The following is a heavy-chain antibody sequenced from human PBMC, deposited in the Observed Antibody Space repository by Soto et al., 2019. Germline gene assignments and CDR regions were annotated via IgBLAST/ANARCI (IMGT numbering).Heavy chain of an antibody. V-gene: IGHV3-15*01. CDR3: TPDGAVTTFGNIWYFDL. CDR1: GFTFSNAW. Sequence: EVQLVESGGGLVKPGGSLRLSCAASGFTFSNAWMSWVRQAPGKGLEWVGRIKSKTDGGTTDYAAPGKGRFTISRDDSKNTLYLQMKSLKSEDRAVYYCTPDGAVTTFGNIWYFDLWGRGTLVTVSS. D-gene: IGHD4-17*01. J-gene: IGHJ2*01. CDR2: IKSKTDGGTT.